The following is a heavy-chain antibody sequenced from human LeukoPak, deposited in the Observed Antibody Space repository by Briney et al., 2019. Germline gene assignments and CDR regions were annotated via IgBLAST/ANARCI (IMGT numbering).Heavy chain of an antibody. CDR2: MNPNSGNT. CDR1: GYTFTSYD. V-gene: IGHV1-8*01. D-gene: IGHD3-10*01. Sequence: ASVKVSCKASGYTFTSYDINWVRQATGQGLEWMGWMNPNSGNTGYAQKFQGRVTMTRNTFISTAYMELSSLRSEDTAVYYCARGRSYYYGSGSYRGWFDPWGQGTLVTVSS. CDR3: ARGRSYYYGSGSYRGWFDP. J-gene: IGHJ5*02.